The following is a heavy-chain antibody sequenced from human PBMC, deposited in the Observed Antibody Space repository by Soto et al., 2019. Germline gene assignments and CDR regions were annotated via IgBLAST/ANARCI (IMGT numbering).Heavy chain of an antibody. V-gene: IGHV6-1*01. CDR3: ARVHCSAGTCLDGLDF. Sequence: SQTLSLTCVISGDSVSSNGACWNWIRQSPSRGLQWLGRIYYRSKWFHDYAASVASRMAINPDTSRNQFSLQLNYVTPEDTAVYYCARVHCSAGTCLDGLDFWGQGTTVTVSS. CDR1: GDSVSSNGAC. J-gene: IGHJ6*02. D-gene: IGHD2-15*01. CDR2: IYYRSKWFH.